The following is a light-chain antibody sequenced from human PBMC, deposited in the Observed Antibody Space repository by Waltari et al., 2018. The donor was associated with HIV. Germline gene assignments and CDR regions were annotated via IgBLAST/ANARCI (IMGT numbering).Light chain of an antibody. CDR3: LLYFGGRQPSWV. J-gene: IGLJ3*02. CDR1: TAAVTGSSS. CDR2: SAN. V-gene: IGLV7-43*01. Sequence: VVTQESSLTVSPGGTVTLTCASSTAAVTGSSSASWFQQRPGQTPRPLIFSANRKHSWTPDHCSGSLLGDKAALTLSAVQPEDEADYYCLLYFGGRQPSWVFGGGTKLTVL.